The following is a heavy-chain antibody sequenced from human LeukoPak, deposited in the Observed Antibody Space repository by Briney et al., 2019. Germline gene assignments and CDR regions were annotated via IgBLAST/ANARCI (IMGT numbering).Heavy chain of an antibody. CDR3: ATERQGAFDI. V-gene: IGHV1-8*01. CDR2: MNPNSGKT. Sequence: ASVKVSCKASGYTFTSYDINWVGQATGQGGGWMGWMNPNSGKTGYAQKFQGRVTRTRNTSISTAYMELSSLRSEDTAVYYCATERQGAFDIWGQGTMVTVSS. J-gene: IGHJ3*02. CDR1: GYTFTSYD.